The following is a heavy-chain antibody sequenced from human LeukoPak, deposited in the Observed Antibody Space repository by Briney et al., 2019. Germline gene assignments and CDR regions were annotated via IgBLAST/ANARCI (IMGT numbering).Heavy chain of an antibody. J-gene: IGHJ3*02. CDR3: ARATGNDAFDI. V-gene: IGHV4-59*01. D-gene: IGHD4-23*01. Sequence: SEALSLTCTVSGGSISSYYWSWIRQPPGKGLEWIGYIYYSGSTNYNPSLKSRVTISVDTSKNQFSLKLSSVTAADTAVYYCARATGNDAFDIWAKGQWSPSPQ. CDR2: IYYSGST. CDR1: GGSISSYY.